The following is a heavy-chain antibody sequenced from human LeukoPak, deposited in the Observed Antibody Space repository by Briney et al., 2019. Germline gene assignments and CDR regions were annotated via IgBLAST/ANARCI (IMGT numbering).Heavy chain of an antibody. V-gene: IGHV1-69*13. CDR2: IIPIFGTA. Sequence: SVKVSCKASGGTFSSYAISWVRQAPGQGLEWVGGIIPIFGTANYAQKFQGRVTITADESTSTAYMELSSLRSEDTAVYYCARERYCSSTSCYRAYYFGYWGQGTLVTVSS. D-gene: IGHD2-2*01. CDR1: GGTFSSYA. CDR3: ARERYCSSTSCYRAYYFGY. J-gene: IGHJ4*02.